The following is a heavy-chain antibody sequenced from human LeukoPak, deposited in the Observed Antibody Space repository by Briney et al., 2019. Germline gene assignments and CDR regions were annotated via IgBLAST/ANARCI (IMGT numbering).Heavy chain of an antibody. V-gene: IGHV3-30*18. CDR1: GFTFSTYG. CDR2: ISYDGSNT. Sequence: GGSLRLSCAASGFTFSTYGIHWVRQAPGKGLEWVAVISYDGSNTYYADSVKGRFTISRDNSKNTLYLQMNSLRAEDTAVYYCAKSVLNIKLCSDYWGQGTLVTVSS. CDR3: AKSVLNIKLCSDY. D-gene: IGHD3-10*02. J-gene: IGHJ4*02.